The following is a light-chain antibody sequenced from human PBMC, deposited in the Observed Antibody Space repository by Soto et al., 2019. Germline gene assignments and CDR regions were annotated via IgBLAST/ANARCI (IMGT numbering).Light chain of an antibody. CDR1: QWISSL. CDR2: DAS. J-gene: IGKJ2*01. V-gene: IGKV1-5*01. Sequence: DIQISQSPSTLSASVGDRVTITCRASQWISSLLAWYQEKPGKDHKLLIYDASSLESGVPSRFSGSGSGTEFALTISSLQPDEFATYYCQQSGTFGQGTKVDIK. CDR3: QQSGT.